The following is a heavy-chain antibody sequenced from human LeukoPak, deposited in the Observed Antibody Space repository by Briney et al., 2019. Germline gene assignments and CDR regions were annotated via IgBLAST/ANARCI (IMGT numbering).Heavy chain of an antibody. V-gene: IGHV1-2*06. CDR2: INPNSGGT. D-gene: IGHD6-19*01. CDR1: GYTFTGYH. J-gene: IGHJ5*02. CDR3: AREALNRRIAVAGWFDP. Sequence: ASVKVSCKASGYTFTGYHMHWVRQAPGQGLEWMGRINPNSGGTNYAQKFQGRVTMTRDTSISTAYMELSRLRSDDTAVYYCAREALNRRIAVAGWFDPWGQGTLVTVSS.